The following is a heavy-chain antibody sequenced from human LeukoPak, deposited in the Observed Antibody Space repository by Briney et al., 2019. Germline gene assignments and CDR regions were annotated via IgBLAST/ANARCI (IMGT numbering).Heavy chain of an antibody. J-gene: IGHJ4*02. D-gene: IGHD5-18*01. CDR1: GFTFRSYA. Sequence: GGALRLSCAASGFTFRSYAMSWVGQAPGKGVEGGSAISGSGGSTNYADSVKGGFTISRDYSKTTLYLQMNSLRAEETAVYYCAKDLLWSSEYWGQGTLVTVSS. V-gene: IGHV3-23*01. CDR3: AKDLLWSSEY. CDR2: ISGSGGST.